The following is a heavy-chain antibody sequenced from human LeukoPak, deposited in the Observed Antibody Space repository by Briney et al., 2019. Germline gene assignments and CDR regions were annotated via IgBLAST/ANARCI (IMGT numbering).Heavy chain of an antibody. Sequence: RGSLRLSCAASGFTFSDYYMSWIRQAPWKGLEWVSYISSSGSTIYYADSVKGRFTISRDNAKNSLYLQMNSLRAEDTAVYYCARDRRTRKYGMDVWGQGTTVTVSS. D-gene: IGHD1-7*01. CDR3: ARDRRTRKYGMDV. V-gene: IGHV3-11*01. J-gene: IGHJ6*02. CDR1: GFTFSDYY. CDR2: ISSSGSTI.